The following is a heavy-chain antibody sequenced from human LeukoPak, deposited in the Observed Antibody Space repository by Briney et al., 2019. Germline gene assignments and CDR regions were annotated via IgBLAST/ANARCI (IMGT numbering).Heavy chain of an antibody. CDR1: GGSISNYY. CDR2: IYYSGTT. V-gene: IGHV4-59*12. Sequence: SETLSLTCTVSGGSISNYYWNWIRQPPGKGLEWIGYIYYSGTTNYNPSLKSRVSMSVDTSKNQFSLKLSSVTAADTAVYYCARGFYSGITIFGVVIRGYYYYMDVWGKGTTVTVSS. CDR3: ARGFYSGITIFGVVIRGYYYYMDV. D-gene: IGHD3-3*01. J-gene: IGHJ6*03.